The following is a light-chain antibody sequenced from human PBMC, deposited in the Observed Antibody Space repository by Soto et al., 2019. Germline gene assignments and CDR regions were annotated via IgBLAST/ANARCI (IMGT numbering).Light chain of an antibody. J-gene: IGKJ2*01. V-gene: IGKV1-8*01. CDR1: QTISTY. CDR3: QHYYTYPYT. CDR2: GAS. Sequence: IRMTQSPSSISASTGDRVNITCRASQTISTYLAWYQQKPGKSPNLLIYGASTLQSGVPSRFSGSGSGTDVTLTSSCLQSEDFATYYCQHYYTYPYTFGQGTKLEIK.